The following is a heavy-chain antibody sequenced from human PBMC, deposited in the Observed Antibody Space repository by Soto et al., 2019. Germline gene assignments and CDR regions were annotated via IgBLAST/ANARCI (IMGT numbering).Heavy chain of an antibody. J-gene: IGHJ4*02. V-gene: IGHV1-46*01. CDR1: GYTFTIYY. Sequence: ASVKVSCKASGYTFTIYYMHWVRQAPGQGLEWMGKINPSGGSTSYAQKFQGRVTVTRDTSTSTVYMDLSSLRSEDTAVYYCARSRYLEYWGQGTLVTVSS. CDR2: INPSGGST. D-gene: IGHD1-20*01. CDR3: ARSRYLEY.